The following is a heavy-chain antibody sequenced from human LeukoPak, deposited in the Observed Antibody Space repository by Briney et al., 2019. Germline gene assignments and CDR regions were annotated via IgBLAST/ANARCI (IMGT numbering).Heavy chain of an antibody. CDR3: ARDSSSWYGGWFDP. J-gene: IGHJ5*02. Sequence: SETLSLTCTVSGGSISSSSYYWRWIRQPAGKGLEWIGRIYTSGSTNYNPSLKSRVTISVDTSKNQFSLKLSSVTAADTAVYYCARDSSSWYGGWFDPWGQGTLVTVSS. CDR2: IYTSGST. V-gene: IGHV4-61*02. CDR1: GGSISSSSYY. D-gene: IGHD6-13*01.